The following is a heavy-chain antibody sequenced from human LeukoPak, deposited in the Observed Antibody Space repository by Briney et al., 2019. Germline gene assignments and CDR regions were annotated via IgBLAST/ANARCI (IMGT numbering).Heavy chain of an antibody. J-gene: IGHJ5*02. Sequence: PSETLSLTXTVSGYSISSGYYWGWIRQPPGKGLEWIGRIYHSGSTYYNPSLKSRVTISVDTSKNQFSLKLSSVTAADTAVYYCASYDFWSDQTFDPWGQGTLVTVSS. D-gene: IGHD3-3*01. CDR1: GYSISSGYY. CDR2: IYHSGST. V-gene: IGHV4-38-2*02. CDR3: ASYDFWSDQTFDP.